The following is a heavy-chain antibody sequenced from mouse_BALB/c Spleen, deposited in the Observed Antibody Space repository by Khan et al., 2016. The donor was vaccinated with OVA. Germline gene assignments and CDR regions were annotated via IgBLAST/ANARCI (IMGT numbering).Heavy chain of an antibody. CDR1: GFTFSSYG. Sequence: EVMLVESGGGLVQPGGSLKLSCAASGFTFSSYGMSWVRQTPDKRLELVATINSNGGSTYYPDSVQGRFTISRDNAKKTLYMHMSRLKSEDTAMYYCARMARTINWGQGTTLTVSS. CDR2: INSNGGST. V-gene: IGHV5-6-3*01. CDR3: ARMARTIN. J-gene: IGHJ2*01.